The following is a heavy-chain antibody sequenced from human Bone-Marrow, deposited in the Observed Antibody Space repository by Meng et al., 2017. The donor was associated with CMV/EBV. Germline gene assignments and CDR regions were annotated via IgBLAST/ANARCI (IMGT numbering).Heavy chain of an antibody. Sequence: ASVKVSCKASGYTFTSYGISWVRQAPGQGLEWMGWISAYNGNTNYAQKLQGRVTMTTDKSTSTAYMELSSLRSEDTAVYYCARVMGPSSWYGLRYGMDVWGQGTTVTVSS. J-gene: IGHJ6*02. V-gene: IGHV1-18*01. CDR3: ARVMGPSSWYGLRYGMDV. CDR2: ISAYNGNT. D-gene: IGHD6-13*01. CDR1: GYTFTSYG.